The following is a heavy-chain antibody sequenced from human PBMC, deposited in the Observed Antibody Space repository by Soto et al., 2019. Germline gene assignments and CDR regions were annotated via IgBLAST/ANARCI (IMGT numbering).Heavy chain of an antibody. J-gene: IGHJ6*03. Sequence: GGSLRLSCATSGFILSDCAMNWVRQAPGKGLEWVSYISSSSSVIDYADSVKDRFTVSRDNARNSLYLQMNSLRAEDTAVYYCARDLSWGSNWYYYMDVWGKGTTVTVSS. CDR1: GFILSDCA. CDR2: ISSSSSVI. V-gene: IGHV3-48*01. D-gene: IGHD7-27*01. CDR3: ARDLSWGSNWYYYMDV.